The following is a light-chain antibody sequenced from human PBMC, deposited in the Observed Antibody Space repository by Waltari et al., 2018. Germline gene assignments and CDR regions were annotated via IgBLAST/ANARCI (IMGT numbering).Light chain of an antibody. CDR3: QVWDSNTNHVI. J-gene: IGLJ2*01. CDR2: DDS. CDR1: NIGVKS. Sequence: SSVLPQPPSVSLAPGKTASITCGGNNIGVKSVHWYQQRPGQAPVLVIYDDSARPSGIPERFSGSNSGNTATLTISRVEAGDGADYYCQVWDSNTNHVIFGGGTKLTVL. V-gene: IGLV3-21*04.